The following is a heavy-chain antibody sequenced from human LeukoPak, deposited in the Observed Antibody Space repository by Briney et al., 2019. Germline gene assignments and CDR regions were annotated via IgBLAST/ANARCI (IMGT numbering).Heavy chain of an antibody. CDR1: GFTVGSNS. Sequence: GGSLRLSCTVSGFTVGSNSWSWVRQAPGKGLEWVSFIYSGGNTHYSDSVKGRFTISRDNSKNTLYLQMNSLRADDTAVYYCAKDKSSVAVVADRLKWFDPWGQGTLVTVSS. D-gene: IGHD2-15*01. CDR2: IYSGGNT. CDR3: AKDKSSVAVVADRLKWFDP. J-gene: IGHJ5*02. V-gene: IGHV3-53*01.